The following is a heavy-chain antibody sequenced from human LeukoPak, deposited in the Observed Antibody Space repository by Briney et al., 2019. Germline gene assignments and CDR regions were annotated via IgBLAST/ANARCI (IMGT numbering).Heavy chain of an antibody. J-gene: IGHJ4*02. V-gene: IGHV3-11*01. D-gene: IGHD3-3*01. Sequence: GGSLRLSCAASGFTFSEYYMSWIRQAPGKGLEWGSYISSSGSTIYYADSVKGRFTISRDNAKNSLYLQMNSLRAEDTAVYYCARDRTIFGVGIFGSFDYWGQGTLVTVSS. CDR2: ISSSGSTI. CDR1: GFTFSEYY. CDR3: ARDRTIFGVGIFGSFDY.